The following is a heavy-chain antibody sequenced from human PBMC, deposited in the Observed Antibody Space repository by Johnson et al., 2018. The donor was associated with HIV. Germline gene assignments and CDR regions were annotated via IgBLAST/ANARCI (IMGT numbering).Heavy chain of an antibody. V-gene: IGHV3-49*04. CDR2: IRSKTYGGTT. CDR1: GFTLDDYG. Sequence: VQLVESGGGVVRPGGSLRLSCEASGFTLDDYGMTWVRQAPGKGLEWVGFIRSKTYGGTTDYAASVKGRFTISRDDSKSIAYLQMNSLRAEDTAVYYCASYDILTCYYAFDIWGQGTMVTVSS. J-gene: IGHJ3*02. D-gene: IGHD3-9*01. CDR3: ASYDILTCYYAFDI.